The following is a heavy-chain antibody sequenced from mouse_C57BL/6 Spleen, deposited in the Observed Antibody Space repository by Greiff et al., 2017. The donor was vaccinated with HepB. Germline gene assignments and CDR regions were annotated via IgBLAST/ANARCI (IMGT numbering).Heavy chain of an antibody. CDR1: GYTFTNYW. V-gene: IGHV1-63*01. CDR3: ARRADYYGSRYYIDY. Sequence: QVQLQQSGAELVRPGTSVKMSCKASGYTFTNYWIGWAKQRPGHGLEWIGDIYPGGGYTNYNEKFKGKATLTADKSSSTADMQFSSLTSEDSAIYYCARRADYYGSRYYIDYWGQGTTLTVSS. D-gene: IGHD1-1*01. J-gene: IGHJ2*01. CDR2: IYPGGGYT.